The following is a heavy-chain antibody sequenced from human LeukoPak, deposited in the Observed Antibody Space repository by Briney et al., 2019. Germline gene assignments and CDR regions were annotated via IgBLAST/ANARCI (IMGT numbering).Heavy chain of an antibody. D-gene: IGHD3-16*01. Sequence: GGSLRLSCAASGFTFSTYWTHWVRQAPGKGLVWVSRINTDGSITNYADSVKGRFTISRDNAKNTLYLQMASLRVEDTAVYYCARDGLWGGDYWGQGTLVTVSS. CDR2: INTDGSIT. J-gene: IGHJ4*02. CDR3: ARDGLWGGDY. V-gene: IGHV3-74*01. CDR1: GFTFSTYW.